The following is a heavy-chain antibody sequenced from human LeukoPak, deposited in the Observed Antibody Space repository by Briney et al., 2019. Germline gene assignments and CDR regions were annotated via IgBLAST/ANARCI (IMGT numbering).Heavy chain of an antibody. CDR2: INHSGST. CDR1: GGSFSGYY. V-gene: IGHV4-34*01. Sequence: PSETLSLTCAVYGGSFSGYYWSWIRQPPGKGLEWIGEINHSGSTNYNPSLKSRVTISVDTSKNQFSLKLSSVTAADTAVYYCAXVGRQRWVPSPYYYYGMDVWGQRTTVTVSS. D-gene: IGHD1-26*01. J-gene: IGHJ6*02. CDR3: AXVGRQRWVPSPYYYYGMDV.